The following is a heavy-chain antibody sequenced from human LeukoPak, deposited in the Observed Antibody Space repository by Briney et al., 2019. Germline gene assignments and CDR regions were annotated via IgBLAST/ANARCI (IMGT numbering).Heavy chain of an antibody. D-gene: IGHD2-15*01. Sequence: ESGPTLVKPTQPLTLTCTFSGFSLSTSGLGVGWIRQPPGKALEWLALIYWNDDKRYSPSLKSRLTITKDTSKNQVVLTMTNMDPVDTATYYCAHRLVGKRAFDIWGQGTMGTVSS. CDR3: AHRLVGKRAFDI. CDR1: GFSLSTSGLG. J-gene: IGHJ3*02. V-gene: IGHV2-5*01. CDR2: IYWNDDK.